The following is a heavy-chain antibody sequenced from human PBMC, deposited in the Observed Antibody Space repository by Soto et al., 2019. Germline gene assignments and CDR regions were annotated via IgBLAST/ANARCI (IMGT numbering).Heavy chain of an antibody. CDR1: GFTFDDYT. D-gene: IGHD3-10*01. V-gene: IGHV3-43*01. CDR2: ISWDGGST. J-gene: IGHJ6*02. Sequence: GSLRLSCAASGFTFDDYTMHWVRQAPGKGLEWVSLISWDGGSTYYADSVKGRFTISRDNSKNSLYLQMNSLRTEDTALYYCAKDRGVRGDPHYYGMDVWGQGTTVTVSS. CDR3: AKDRGVRGDPHYYGMDV.